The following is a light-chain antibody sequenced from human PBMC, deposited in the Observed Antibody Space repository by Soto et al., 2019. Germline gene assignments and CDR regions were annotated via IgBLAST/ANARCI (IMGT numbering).Light chain of an antibody. V-gene: IGKV3-20*01. CDR3: QQYVSSPRT. Sequence: NVLTQSPGTLSLSPCESATLSCSASQIVYNGYLAWYQQKPGQPPRLLIFGASTRASGVPDRFSGSESGTDFTLTINRLQPEDFAVYYCQQYVSSPRTFGQGTRVEIK. J-gene: IGKJ1*01. CDR1: QIVYNGY. CDR2: GAS.